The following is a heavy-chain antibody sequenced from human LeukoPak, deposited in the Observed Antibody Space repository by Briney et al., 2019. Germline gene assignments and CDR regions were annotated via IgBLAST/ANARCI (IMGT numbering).Heavy chain of an antibody. J-gene: IGHJ4*02. V-gene: IGHV4-61*01. CDR3: ARESKSYDGSGFYHDY. CDR1: GGSVSSGISY. Sequence: PSETLSLTCSVSGGSVSSGISYWSWIRQPPGEGLEWIGRIYTSGSTDYNPSLRSRVTMSVDTSRNQFSLKLTSVTAADTAVYYCARESKSYDGSGFYHDYWGQGTLVAVSS. D-gene: IGHD3-22*01. CDR2: IYTSGST.